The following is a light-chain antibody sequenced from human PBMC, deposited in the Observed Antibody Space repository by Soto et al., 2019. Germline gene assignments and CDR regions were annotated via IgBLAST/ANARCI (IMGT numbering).Light chain of an antibody. Sequence: QSVLTQAPSASGTPGQRVTISCSGSSRNIGSKTVNWYQQLPGMAPKLLIFNNHQRPSGVPDRFSGSKSGTSASLAISGLQSEDEADYYCAAWDDSLKACVFGTGTKVTVL. J-gene: IGLJ1*01. CDR2: NNH. V-gene: IGLV1-44*01. CDR1: SRNIGSKT. CDR3: AAWDDSLKACV.